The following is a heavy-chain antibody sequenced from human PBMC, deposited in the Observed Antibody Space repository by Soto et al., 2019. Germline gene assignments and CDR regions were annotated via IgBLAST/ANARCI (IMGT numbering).Heavy chain of an antibody. CDR2: IYPGDSDT. CDR1: GYSFTTYW. V-gene: IGHV5-51*01. J-gene: IGHJ2*01. Sequence: GESLKISCKGSGYSFTTYWIGWVRQMSGKGLEWMGIIYPGDSDTTYSPSFQGQVTISVDKSTSTAYLQWSSLKASDTAMYYCARALVGVPSWYFDVWGRGTLVTVSS. CDR3: ARALVGVPSWYFDV. D-gene: IGHD1-26*01.